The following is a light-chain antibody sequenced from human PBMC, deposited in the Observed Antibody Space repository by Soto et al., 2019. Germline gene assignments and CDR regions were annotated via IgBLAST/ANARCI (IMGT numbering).Light chain of an antibody. V-gene: IGKV1-8*01. CDR1: QGISSY. CDR3: QQYYSYPWT. CDR2: AAS. Sequence: AIRMTQAPSSLSASTGDRVTITCRASQGISSYLAWYQQKPGKAPKLLIYAASTLQSGVPSRFSGSGTWKDFTLTISCLQSEDFATYYCQQYYSYPWTFGQGTKVEIK. J-gene: IGKJ1*01.